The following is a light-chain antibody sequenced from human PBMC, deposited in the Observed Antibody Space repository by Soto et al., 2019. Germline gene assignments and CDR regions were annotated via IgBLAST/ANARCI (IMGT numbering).Light chain of an antibody. Sequence: QSALTQPPSASGSPGQSVTISCTRTSSDVGAYKYDSWYQQHPGKAPKLMTYEVSKRPSGVPDRFSGSKSGNTASLTVSGLQAEDEADYYCSSYAGSNNWVFGGGTTVTVL. CDR1: SSDVGAYKY. CDR2: EVS. CDR3: SSYAGSNNWV. V-gene: IGLV2-8*01. J-gene: IGLJ3*02.